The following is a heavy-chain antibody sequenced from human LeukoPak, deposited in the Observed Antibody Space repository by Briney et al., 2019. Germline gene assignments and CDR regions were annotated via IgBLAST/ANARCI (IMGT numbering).Heavy chain of an antibody. J-gene: IGHJ4*02. Sequence: PGGSLRLSCAASGFTFDDYAMHWVRQAPGKGLEWVSGISWNSGSIGYADSVKGRFTISRDNAKNSLYLQMNSLRAEDTALYYCAKAELTDYYFDYRGQGTLVTVSS. CDR1: GFTFDDYA. D-gene: IGHD4/OR15-4a*01. CDR2: ISWNSGSI. CDR3: AKAELTDYYFDY. V-gene: IGHV3-9*01.